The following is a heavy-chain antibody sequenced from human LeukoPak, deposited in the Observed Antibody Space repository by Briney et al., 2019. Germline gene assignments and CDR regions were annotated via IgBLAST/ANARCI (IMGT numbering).Heavy chain of an antibody. Sequence: GGSLRLSCAASGFTFGSYWMTWVRQAPGKGLEWVANIKQDGSEKYYVDSVKGRFTISRDNAKNSLYLQMNSMRAEDTAVYYCARSKSWIQLWFDFWGQGTLVTVSS. CDR2: IKQDGSEK. D-gene: IGHD5-18*01. V-gene: IGHV3-7*01. J-gene: IGHJ4*02. CDR3: ARSKSWIQLWFDF. CDR1: GFTFGSYW.